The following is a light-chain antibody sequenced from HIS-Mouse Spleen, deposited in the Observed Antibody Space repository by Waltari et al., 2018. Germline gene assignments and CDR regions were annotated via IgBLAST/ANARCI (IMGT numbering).Light chain of an antibody. CDR3: QQYGSSPT. Sequence: EIVLTQSPGTLSLSPGEIATLSCRASQSVSSSYLAWYQQKPGQAPRLLIYGASSRATGIPDRFSGSGSGTDFTLTISRLEPEDFAVYYCQQYGSSPTFGQGTKLEIK. CDR1: QSVSSSY. CDR2: GAS. V-gene: IGKV3-20*01. J-gene: IGKJ2*01.